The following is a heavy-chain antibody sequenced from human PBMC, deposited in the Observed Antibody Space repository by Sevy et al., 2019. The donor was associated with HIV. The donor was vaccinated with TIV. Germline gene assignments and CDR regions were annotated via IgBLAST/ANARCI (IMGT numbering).Heavy chain of an antibody. Sequence: GGSLRLSCAASGFTFSSYAMHWVRQAPGKGLEGVAVISYDGSNKYYADSVKGRFTISRDNSKNTLYLQMNSLRAEDTAVYYCASDTYDILTGYFDYWGQGTLVTVSS. V-gene: IGHV3-30-3*01. D-gene: IGHD3-9*01. J-gene: IGHJ4*02. CDR2: ISYDGSNK. CDR1: GFTFSSYA. CDR3: ASDTYDILTGYFDY.